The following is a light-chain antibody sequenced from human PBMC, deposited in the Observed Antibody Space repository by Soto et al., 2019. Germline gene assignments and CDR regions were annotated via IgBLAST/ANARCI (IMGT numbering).Light chain of an antibody. CDR2: DAS. CDR3: QQYKNWPPWT. Sequence: EIVLTQSPGTLSLSPGERATLSCRAIQSVSSSYLAWYQQKPGQAPRLLIYDASSRATGIPDRFSGSGSGTDFTLTISRLEPEDFAVYYCQQYKNWPPWTFGQGTKVDIK. J-gene: IGKJ1*01. CDR1: QSVSSSY. V-gene: IGKV3D-20*02.